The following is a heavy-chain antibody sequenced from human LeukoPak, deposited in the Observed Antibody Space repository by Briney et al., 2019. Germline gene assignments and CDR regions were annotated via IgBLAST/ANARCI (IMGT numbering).Heavy chain of an antibody. J-gene: IGHJ6*02. CDR2: IKQDGSEK. D-gene: IGHD2-2*01. V-gene: IGHV3-7*03. Sequence: GGSLRLSCAASGFTFSNYWMNWVRQAPGRGLEWVANIKQDGSEKNYVDSVKGRFTISRDNAKNSLYLQMNSLRAEDSAIYFCVKDRPCETCMPMDAWGQGTTVTVSS. CDR1: GFTFSNYW. CDR3: VKDRPCETCMPMDA.